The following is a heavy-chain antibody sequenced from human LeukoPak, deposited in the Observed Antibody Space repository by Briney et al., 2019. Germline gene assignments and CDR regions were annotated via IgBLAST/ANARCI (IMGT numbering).Heavy chain of an antibody. J-gene: IGHJ3*02. CDR2: IYYSGST. Sequence: GSLRLSCAASGFTFSSYWMSWVRQAPGKVLEWIGYIYYSGSTNYNPSLKSRVTISVDTSKNQFSLKLSSVTAADTAVYYCARVRHGAFDIWGQGTMVTVSS. V-gene: IGHV4-59*01. CDR3: ARVRHGAFDI. CDR1: GFTFSSYW.